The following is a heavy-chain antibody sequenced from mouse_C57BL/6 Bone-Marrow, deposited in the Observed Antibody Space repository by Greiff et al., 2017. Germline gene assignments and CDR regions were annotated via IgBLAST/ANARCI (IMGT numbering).Heavy chain of an antibody. J-gene: IGHJ3*01. V-gene: IGHV1-64*01. CDR2: MHPNGGSP. CDR3: ARPAYYSNTPFAY. Sequence: QVQLQQSGAELVKPGASVKLSCKASGYTFTNYWMHWVKQRPGQGLEWIGMMHPNGGSPDYNEKFKSKATLTVDKSSSTAYMQLSSLTSEDSAVYDCARPAYYSNTPFAYWGQGTLVTVSA. CDR1: GYTFTNYW. D-gene: IGHD2-5*01.